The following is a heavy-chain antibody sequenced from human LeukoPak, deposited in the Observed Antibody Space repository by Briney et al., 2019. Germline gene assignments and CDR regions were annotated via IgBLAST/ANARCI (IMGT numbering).Heavy chain of an antibody. V-gene: IGHV3-23*01. CDR3: AKVGYGDYGRFDY. CDR1: GFTVSSNY. CDR2: ISNSGDST. J-gene: IGHJ4*02. Sequence: PGGSLRLSCAASGFTVSSNYMSWVRQAPGKGLEWVSIISNSGDSTYYADSVKGRFTISRDNSKNTLYLQMNSLRAEDTAVHYCAKVGYGDYGRFDYWGQGTLVTVSS. D-gene: IGHD4-17*01.